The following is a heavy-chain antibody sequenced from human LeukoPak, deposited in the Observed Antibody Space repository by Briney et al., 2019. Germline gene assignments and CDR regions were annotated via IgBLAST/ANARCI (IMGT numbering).Heavy chain of an antibody. Sequence: GGSLRLSCAASGFTFSSYSMNWVRQAPGKGLEWVSSISSSSCYIYYADSVKGRFTISRDNAKNSLYLQMNSLRAEDTAVYYCARADYDILTGYYRDYYYYGMDVWGQGTTVTVSS. J-gene: IGHJ6*02. D-gene: IGHD3-9*01. CDR2: ISSSSCYI. CDR3: ARADYDILTGYYRDYYYYGMDV. CDR1: GFTFSSYS. V-gene: IGHV3-21*01.